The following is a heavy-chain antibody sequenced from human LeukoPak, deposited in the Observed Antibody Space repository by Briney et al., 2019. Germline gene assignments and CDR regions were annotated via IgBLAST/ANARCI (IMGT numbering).Heavy chain of an antibody. V-gene: IGHV3-21*01. CDR1: GFTFSSYS. D-gene: IGHD2-2*01. CDR3: ARGGYCSSTSCPPVGWFDP. J-gene: IGHJ5*02. CDR2: ISSSSSYI. Sequence: GGSLRLSCAASGFTFSSYSMNWVRQAPGKGLEWVSSISSSSSYIYYADSVEGRFTISRDNAKNSLYPQMNSLRAEDTAVYYCARGGYCSSTSCPPVGWFDPWGQGTLVTVSS.